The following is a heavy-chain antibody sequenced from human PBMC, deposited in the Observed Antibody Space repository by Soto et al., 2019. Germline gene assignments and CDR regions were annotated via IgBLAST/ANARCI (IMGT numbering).Heavy chain of an antibody. CDR2: ISAYNGNT. D-gene: IGHD5-12*01. V-gene: IGHV1-18*01. CDR1: GYTFTSYG. J-gene: IGHJ6*02. Sequence: ASVKVSCKASGYTFTSYGISWVRQAPGQGLEWMGWISAYNGNTNYAQKLQGRVTMTTDTSTSTAYMELRSLRSDDTAVYYCARVRGGYDTIYYYYGMDVWGQGTTVTVSS. CDR3: ARVRGGYDTIYYYYGMDV.